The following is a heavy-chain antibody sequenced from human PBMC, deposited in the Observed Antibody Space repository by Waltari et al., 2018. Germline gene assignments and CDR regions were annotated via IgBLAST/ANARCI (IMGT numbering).Heavy chain of an antibody. V-gene: IGHV3-21*01. J-gene: IGHJ4*02. Sequence: EVQLVESGGGLVKPGGSLRLSCAASGFTFSSYSMNWVRQAPGKGLWGFSSISGISIYTYYRDSGKVLFTISRDNAKNSLYLQVNILRAEDTAVYYCTPIVPAGYSPFDYWGQGTLVTVSS. D-gene: IGHD5-18*01. CDR3: TPIVPAGYSPFDY. CDR2: ISGISIYT. CDR1: GFTFSSYS.